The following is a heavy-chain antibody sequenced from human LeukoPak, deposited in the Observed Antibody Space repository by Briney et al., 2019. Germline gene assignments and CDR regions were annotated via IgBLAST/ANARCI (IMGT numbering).Heavy chain of an antibody. CDR3: ASNCYYYYGMDV. CDR1: GFTFSSYS. Sequence: SGGSLRLSCAASGFTFSSYSMNWVRQAPGKGLEWVSSISSSSSYIYYADSVKGRFTISRDNAKNSLYLQMNSLRAEDTAVYYCASNCYYYYGMDVWGKGTTVTVSS. V-gene: IGHV3-21*01. CDR2: ISSSSSYI. J-gene: IGHJ6*04.